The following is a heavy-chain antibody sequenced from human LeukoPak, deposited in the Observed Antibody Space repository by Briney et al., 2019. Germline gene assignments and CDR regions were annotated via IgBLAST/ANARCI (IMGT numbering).Heavy chain of an antibody. CDR1: GFTFGSFA. V-gene: IGHV3-23*01. J-gene: IGHJ1*01. CDR3: ARGGYADYFQL. CDR2: IFGSGGSP. D-gene: IGHD5-12*01. Sequence: GGSLRLSCEASGFTFGSFAMYWVRQAPGKGLNWIAGIFGSGGSPHYADSVKGRFTISRDNSKNTVYLQINSLRSEDTAVYYCARGGYADYFQLWGQSTLVTVSS.